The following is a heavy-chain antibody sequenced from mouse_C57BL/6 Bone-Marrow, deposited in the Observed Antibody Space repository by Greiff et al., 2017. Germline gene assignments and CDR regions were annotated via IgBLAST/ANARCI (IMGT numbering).Heavy chain of an antibody. CDR2: IHPSDSDT. Sequence: QVQLQQPGAEMVKPGASVKGSCKASCYTFTSYWMHWVKQRPCQRLEWNGRIHPSDSDTNFNQKFKGKATLTVDKSSSTAYMQLSSLTSEDSAVYYCAISGYFYAMDYWGQGTSVTVSS. D-gene: IGHD1-2*01. CDR3: AISGYFYAMDY. J-gene: IGHJ4*01. V-gene: IGHV1-74*01. CDR1: CYTFTSYW.